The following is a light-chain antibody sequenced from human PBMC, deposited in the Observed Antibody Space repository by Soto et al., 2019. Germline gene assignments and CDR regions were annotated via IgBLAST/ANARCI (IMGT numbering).Light chain of an antibody. CDR2: GAS. Sequence: DMVLTQSPGTLSLSPGDRATLSCRASQSVSNDYVAWVQQKPGQTPRLLIYGASSRATGIPDRFSGSGSGTDFTLTISRLEPEDFAVYYCQQYGSSPRTFGQGTKVNIK. J-gene: IGKJ1*01. CDR3: QQYGSSPRT. CDR1: QSVSNDY. V-gene: IGKV3-20*01.